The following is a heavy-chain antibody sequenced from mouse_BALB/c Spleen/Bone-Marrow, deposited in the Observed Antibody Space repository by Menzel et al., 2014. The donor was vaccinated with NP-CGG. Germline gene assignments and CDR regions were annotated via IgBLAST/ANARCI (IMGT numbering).Heavy chain of an antibody. CDR3: ARTGY. V-gene: IGHV1-19*01. CDR2: VTPYNGGT. J-gene: IGHJ2*01. Sequence: VQLQQSGPELVKPGASVKMSCKASGYTFTDYYMDWVKQSHGESFEWIGRVTPYNGGTTYNQKFKGKATLTVDKSSSTAYMALNGLTSEDSAVYYCARTGYWGQGTTLTVSS. CDR1: GYTFTDYY.